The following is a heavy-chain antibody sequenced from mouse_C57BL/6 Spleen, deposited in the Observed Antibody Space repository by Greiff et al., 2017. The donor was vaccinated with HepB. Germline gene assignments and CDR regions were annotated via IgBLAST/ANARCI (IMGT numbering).Heavy chain of an antibody. Sequence: QVQLKQSGPELVKPGASVKISCKASGYAFSSSWMNWVKQRPGKGLEWIGRIYPGDGDTNYNGKFKGKATLTADKSSSTAYMQLSSLTSEDSAVYFCARWDDYDGYYFDYWGQGTTLTVSS. CDR1: GYAFSSSW. D-gene: IGHD2-4*01. CDR2: IYPGDGDT. V-gene: IGHV1-82*01. J-gene: IGHJ2*01. CDR3: ARWDDYDGYYFDY.